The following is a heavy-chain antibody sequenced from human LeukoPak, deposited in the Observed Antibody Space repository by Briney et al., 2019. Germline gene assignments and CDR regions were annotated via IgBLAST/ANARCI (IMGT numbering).Heavy chain of an antibody. J-gene: IGHJ5*02. D-gene: IGHD1-26*01. CDR1: GYTFTNFG. Sequence: ASVKVSCKASGYTFTNFGVSRVRQAPGQGLEWMGWISTSSGNTDYAPKFQARVTMTTDTSSTTAYMEVRSLRSDDAAVYYCARDLGFGGSYRFDHWGQGTLVTVSS. CDR2: ISTSSGNT. V-gene: IGHV1-18*01. CDR3: ARDLGFGGSYRFDH.